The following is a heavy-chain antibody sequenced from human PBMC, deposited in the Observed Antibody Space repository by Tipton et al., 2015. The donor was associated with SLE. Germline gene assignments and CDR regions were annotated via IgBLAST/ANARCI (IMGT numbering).Heavy chain of an antibody. CDR3: ARHGEGSSSSFDFGY. J-gene: IGHJ4*02. CDR1: GGSISGYY. Sequence: LRLSCTVSGGSISGYYWSWIRQPPGKGLEWIAYISYSGDTKYNPSLKSRVTISVDTSKNHFSLKLSSVTAADTAVYYCARHGEGSSSSFDFGYWGQGTLVTVSS. CDR2: ISYSGDT. V-gene: IGHV4-59*08. D-gene: IGHD6-6*01.